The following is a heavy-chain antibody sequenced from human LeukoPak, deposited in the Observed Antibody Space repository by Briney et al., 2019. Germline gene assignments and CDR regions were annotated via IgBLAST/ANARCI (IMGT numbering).Heavy chain of an antibody. CDR2: IYTSGST. CDR1: GGSISSGSDY. D-gene: IGHD2-2*02. CDR3: ARVACGSTPCYRYMDV. Sequence: SETLSLTCTVSGGSISSGSDYWSWIRQPAGKGLVWIGRIYTSGSTNYNPSLKSRVTISIDTSKTQFSLKLSSVTAADTAVYYCARVACGSTPCYRYMDVWGKGTTVTVSS. V-gene: IGHV4-61*02. J-gene: IGHJ6*03.